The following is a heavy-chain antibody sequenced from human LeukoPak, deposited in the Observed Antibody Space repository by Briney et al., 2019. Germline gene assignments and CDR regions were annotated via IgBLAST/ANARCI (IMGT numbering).Heavy chain of an antibody. D-gene: IGHD1-26*01. J-gene: IGHJ4*02. CDR1: GGSISSSSYY. Sequence: SETLSLTCTVSGGSISSSSYYWGWIRQPPGKGLEWIGSIYYSGSTYYNPSLKSRVTISVDTSKNQFSLKLSSVTAADTAVYYCAREGGLLDFDYWGQGTLSPSPQ. CDR3: AREGGLLDFDY. CDR2: IYYSGST. V-gene: IGHV4-39*07.